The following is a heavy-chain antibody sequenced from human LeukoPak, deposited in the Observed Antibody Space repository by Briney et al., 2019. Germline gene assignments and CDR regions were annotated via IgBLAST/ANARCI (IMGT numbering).Heavy chain of an antibody. J-gene: IGHJ6*02. CDR1: GGTFSSHA. Sequence: AASVKVSCKASGGTFSSHAISWVRQAPGQGLEWVGGIIPIFGTTNYAQKFQGRVTMTRDTSTSTVYMELSSLRSEDTAVYYCARALGYCSSTSCYNYYYYGMDVWGQGTTVTVSS. V-gene: IGHV1-69*05. CDR3: ARALGYCSSTSCYNYYYYGMDV. D-gene: IGHD2-2*01. CDR2: IIPIFGTT.